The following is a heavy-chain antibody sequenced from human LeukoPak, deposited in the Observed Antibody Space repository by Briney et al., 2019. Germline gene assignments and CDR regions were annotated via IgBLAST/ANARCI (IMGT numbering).Heavy chain of an antibody. CDR2: IYPGDSDT. D-gene: IGHD3-22*01. Sequence: GESLKISCKGSGYSFSNYWIAWVRQMPGKGLEWMGIIYPGDSDTRYSPSFQGQVTISADKSISTAYLRWSSLRASDTAMYYCARRRYHDSSGYYPFDYWGQGTLVTVSS. CDR3: ARRRYHDSSGYYPFDY. J-gene: IGHJ4*02. V-gene: IGHV5-51*01. CDR1: GYSFSNYW.